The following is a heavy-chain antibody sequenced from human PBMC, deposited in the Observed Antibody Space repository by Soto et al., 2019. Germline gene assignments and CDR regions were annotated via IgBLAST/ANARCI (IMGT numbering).Heavy chain of an antibody. CDR2: IIPIFGTA. J-gene: IGHJ6*02. CDR1: GGTFSSYA. Sequence: SVKVSCKASGGTFSSYAISWVRQAPGQGLEWMGGIIPIFGTANYAQKFQGRVTITADESTSTAYMELSSLRSEDTAVYYCARVRYCSSTSCYSLPYYYYYYGMDVWGQGTTVTVS. V-gene: IGHV1-69*13. CDR3: ARVRYCSSTSCYSLPYYYYYYGMDV. D-gene: IGHD2-2*01.